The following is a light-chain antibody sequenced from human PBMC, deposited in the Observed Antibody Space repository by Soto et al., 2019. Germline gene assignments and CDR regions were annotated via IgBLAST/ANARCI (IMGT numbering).Light chain of an antibody. CDR2: AAS. CDR1: QGISSY. V-gene: IGKV1-8*01. CDR3: QQYYSYPEIT. J-gene: IGKJ5*01. Sequence: AIRMTQSPSSFSASTGDSVTITCRASQGISSYLAWYQQKPGKAPKLLIYAASTLQSGVPSRFSGSGSGTDFTLTISCLQSEDFATYYCQQYYSYPEITFGQGTRLEIK.